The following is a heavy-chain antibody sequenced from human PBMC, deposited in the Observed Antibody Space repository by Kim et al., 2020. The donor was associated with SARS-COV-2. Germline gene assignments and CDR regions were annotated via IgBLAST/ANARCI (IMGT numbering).Heavy chain of an antibody. V-gene: IGHV3-53*01. CDR2: IYSGGST. Sequence: GGSLRLSCAASGFTVSSNYMSWVRQAPGKGLEWVAVIYSGGSTYYADSVKGRFTISRDNSKNTLYLQMNSLRAEDTAAYYCARGYYDSSGYGVVWGQGTTVTVSS. D-gene: IGHD3-22*01. CDR3: ARGYYDSSGYGVV. J-gene: IGHJ6*02. CDR1: GFTVSSNY.